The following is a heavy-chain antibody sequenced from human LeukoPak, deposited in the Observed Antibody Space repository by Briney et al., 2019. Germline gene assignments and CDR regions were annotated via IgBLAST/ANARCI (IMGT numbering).Heavy chain of an antibody. CDR1: GYTFTGYY. J-gene: IGHJ6*02. CDR2: IKPNSGGT. V-gene: IGHV1-2*02. D-gene: IGHD2-15*01. Sequence: GSVKVSCTASGYTFTGYYMYWVRQAPGQGLEWLGWIKPNSGGTNYAQKFQGRVTMTRDTSISTAYMELSRLKSDDTAVYYWARVPRCGSGGSCPFQTYYYYGMDVWGQGTTVTVSS. CDR3: ARVPRCGSGGSCPFQTYYYYGMDV.